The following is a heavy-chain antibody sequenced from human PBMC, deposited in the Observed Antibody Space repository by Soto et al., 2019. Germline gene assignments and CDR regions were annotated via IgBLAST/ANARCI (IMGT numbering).Heavy chain of an antibody. V-gene: IGHV3-33*08. J-gene: IGHJ6*02. CDR1: GFTFSSYG. CDR2: IWYDGSNK. D-gene: IGHD3-3*01. CDR3: ARDRGYDFWSGYFSYYYYGMDV. Sequence: GGSLRLSCAASGFTFSSYGMHWVRQAPGKGLEWVAVIWYDGSNKYYADSVKGRFTISRDNSKNTLYLQMNSLRAEDTAVYYCARDRGYDFWSGYFSYYYYGMDVWGQGTTVTVSS.